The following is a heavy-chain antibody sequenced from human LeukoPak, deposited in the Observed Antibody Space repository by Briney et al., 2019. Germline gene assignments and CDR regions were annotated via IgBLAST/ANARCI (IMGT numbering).Heavy chain of an antibody. CDR1: GFTVSNFA. D-gene: IGHD6-19*01. CDR3: ARDPTPLSRGWYVWEA. CDR2: NGGFAATT. Sequence: PGGSLRLSCAASGFTVSNFAMSWVRQAPGEGLEWVSANGGFAATTYYADSVRGRFTISRDNSKNMVYLEMRSLRAEDTAVYYCARDPTPLSRGWYVWEAWGPGTLVTVSS. V-gene: IGHV3-23*01. J-gene: IGHJ5*02.